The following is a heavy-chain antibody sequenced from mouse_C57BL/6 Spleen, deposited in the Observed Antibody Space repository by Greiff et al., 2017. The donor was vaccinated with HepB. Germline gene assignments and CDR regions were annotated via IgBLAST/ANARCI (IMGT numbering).Heavy chain of an antibody. CDR1: GFTFSSYA. Sequence: EVQLQESGGGLVKPGGSLKLSCAASGFTFSSYAMSWVRQTPEKRLEWVATISDGGSYTYYPDNVKGRFTISRDNAKNNLYLQMSHLKSEDTAMYYCARQDYDEGGYAMDYWGQGTSVTVSS. V-gene: IGHV5-4*01. D-gene: IGHD2-4*01. CDR2: ISDGGSYT. CDR3: ARQDYDEGGYAMDY. J-gene: IGHJ4*01.